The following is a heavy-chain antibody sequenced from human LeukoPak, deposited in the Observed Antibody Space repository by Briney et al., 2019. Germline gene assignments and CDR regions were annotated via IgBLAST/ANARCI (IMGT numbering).Heavy chain of an antibody. V-gene: IGHV3-23*01. CDR2: ISGSGGTT. CDR1: GFTFSSYA. Sequence: PGGSLRLSCAASGFTFSSYAMSWVRQAPGKGLEWVSGISGSGGTTHYADSVKGRFTISRDNSKNTLYLQMNSLRAEDTAVYYCAKASLDSNGLFDYWGQETLVTVSS. CDR3: AKASLDSNGLFDY. D-gene: IGHD3-22*01. J-gene: IGHJ4*02.